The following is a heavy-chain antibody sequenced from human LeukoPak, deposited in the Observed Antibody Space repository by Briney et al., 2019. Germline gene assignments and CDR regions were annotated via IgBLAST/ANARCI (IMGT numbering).Heavy chain of an antibody. CDR1: GGSFSGYY. J-gene: IGHJ5*02. Sequence: SETLSLTCAVYGGSFSGYYWSWIRQPPGKGLEWIGGINHSGGTNYNASLKSRVTISVDTSKNQFSLRLSSVTAADTAVYYCAPRGDIEHSYGYGKWFDPWGQGTRVTVSS. CDR2: INHSGGT. V-gene: IGHV4-34*01. CDR3: APRGDIEHSYGYGKWFDP. D-gene: IGHD5-18*01.